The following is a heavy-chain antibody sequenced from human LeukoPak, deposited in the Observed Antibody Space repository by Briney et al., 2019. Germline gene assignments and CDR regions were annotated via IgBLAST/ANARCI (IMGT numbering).Heavy chain of an antibody. D-gene: IGHD2-2*01. CDR3: ARHCHYRLLCPYYGMDV. CDR1: GYSFTSYW. V-gene: IGHV5-51*01. Sequence: GESLKISCKGSGYSFTSYWIGWVRQMPGKGLEWMGIIYPGDSDTRYSTSFQGQVTISADKSISTAYLQWSSLKASDTAMCYCARHCHYRLLCPYYGMDVWGQGTTVTVSS. J-gene: IGHJ6*02. CDR2: IYPGDSDT.